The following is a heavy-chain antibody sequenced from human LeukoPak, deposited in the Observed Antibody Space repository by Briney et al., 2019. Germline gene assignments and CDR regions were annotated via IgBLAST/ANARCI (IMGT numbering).Heavy chain of an antibody. D-gene: IGHD6-25*01. V-gene: IGHV3-20*01. CDR3: ARGAGYQPFDI. CDR2: INWNGGST. J-gene: IGHJ3*02. Sequence: PGGSLRLSCAASGFTFDDYGMSWVRQAPGKGLGWVSGINWNGGSTGSADSVKGRFTISRDNAKNSLSLQINSLRAEDTALYHCARGAGYQPFDIWGQGTMVTVSS. CDR1: GFTFDDYG.